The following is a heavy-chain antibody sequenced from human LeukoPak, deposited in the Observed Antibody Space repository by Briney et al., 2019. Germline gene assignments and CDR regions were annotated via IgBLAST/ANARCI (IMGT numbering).Heavy chain of an antibody. V-gene: IGHV3-23*01. CDR1: GFIFSSFA. J-gene: IGHJ4*02. CDR2: ISGSGGST. CDR3: ARVGVSLDY. Sequence: TGGSLRLSCAASGFIFSSFALSWVRQAPGKGLEWVSSISGSGGSTSYADSVKGRFTISRDISTNTLYLQMNSLRAEDTAVYYCARVGVSLDYWGQGTLVTVSS.